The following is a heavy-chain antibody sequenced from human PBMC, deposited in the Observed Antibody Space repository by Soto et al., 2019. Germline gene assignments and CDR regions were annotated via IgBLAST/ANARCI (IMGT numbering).Heavy chain of an antibody. CDR3: DKDQTMVKVNWFDS. CDR2: ISGTGGST. V-gene: IGHV3-23*01. J-gene: IGHJ5*01. D-gene: IGHD1-1*01. Sequence: WGSLRLSCAASGFTLSSYAMSWVRQAPGKGLEWFSAISGTGGSTYYADSVKGRFTISRDNSKNTLYLQMNSLRGAAQAIYFSDKDQTMVKVNWFDSWGQGTLVTVS. CDR1: GFTLSSYA.